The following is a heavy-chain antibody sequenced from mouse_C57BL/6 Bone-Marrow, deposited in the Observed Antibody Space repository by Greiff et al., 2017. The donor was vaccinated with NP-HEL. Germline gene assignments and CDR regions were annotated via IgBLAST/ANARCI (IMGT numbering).Heavy chain of an antibody. CDR3: ARPHYDYDGGAWFAY. J-gene: IGHJ3*01. D-gene: IGHD2-4*01. CDR2: IYPGSGST. V-gene: IGHV1-55*01. CDR1: GYTFTSYW. Sequence: QVQLQQSGAELVKPGASVKMSCKASGYTFTSYWITWVKQRPGQGLEWIGDIYPGSGSTNYNEKFKSKATLTVDTSSSTAYMQLSSLTSEDSAVYYCARPHYDYDGGAWFAYWGQGTLVTVSA.